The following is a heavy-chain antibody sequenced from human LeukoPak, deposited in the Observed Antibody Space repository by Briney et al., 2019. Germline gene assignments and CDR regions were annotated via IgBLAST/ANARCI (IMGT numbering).Heavy chain of an antibody. CDR2: ISYDGSNK. D-gene: IGHD3-10*01. J-gene: IGHJ5*02. CDR3: ASTGYYYGSGSLSWFDP. CDR1: GFTFSSYA. V-gene: IGHV3-30*04. Sequence: GGSLRLSCAASGFTFSSYAMHWVRQAPGKGLEWVAVISYDGSNKYYADSVKGRFTISRDNSKNTLYLQMNSLRAEDTAVYYCASTGYYYGSGSLSWFDPWGQGTLVTVSS.